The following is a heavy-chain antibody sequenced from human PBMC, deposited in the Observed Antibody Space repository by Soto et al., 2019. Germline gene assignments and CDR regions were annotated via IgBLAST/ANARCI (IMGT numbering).Heavy chain of an antibody. CDR3: ARELAYCSGGNCYMEGAFDI. V-gene: IGHV3-23*01. J-gene: IGHJ3*02. D-gene: IGHD2-15*01. CDR1: GSTCSSDA. CDR2: ISGSGDRT. Sequence: PGGSLRLSCAASGSTCSSDAMSWVRQAPGKGLEWVSVISGSGDRTYYADSVKGRFTISRDNSKNTLYLQMNSLRAEDTAVYYCARELAYCSGGNCYMEGAFDIWGQGTMVTVS.